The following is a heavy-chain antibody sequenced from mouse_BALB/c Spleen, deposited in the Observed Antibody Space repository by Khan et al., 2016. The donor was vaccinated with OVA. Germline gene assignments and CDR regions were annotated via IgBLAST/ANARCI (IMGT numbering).Heavy chain of an antibody. V-gene: IGHV1-4*01. CDR1: GYTFTSYT. CDR2: INPSNDYT. CDR3: VMEGAYHRSNGWIAY. J-gene: IGHJ3*01. D-gene: IGHD2-14*01. Sequence: QVQLQQSRAELARPGASVKMSCKASGYTFTSYTIHWVRQRPGQAPEWIGHINPSNDYTNYNQNFKDKATLIVDKSSTTAYLQLSSLTSEDSAVYYCVMEGAYHRSNGWIAYWGQGTLVTVSA.